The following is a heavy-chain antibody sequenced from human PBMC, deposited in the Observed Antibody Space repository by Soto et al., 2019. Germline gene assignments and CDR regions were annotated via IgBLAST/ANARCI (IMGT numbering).Heavy chain of an antibody. D-gene: IGHD3-10*01. CDR2: IHPSGDT. V-gene: IGHV1-46*01. CDR1: GYKFTTYF. CDR3: VRGECTSSPCSGDFQF. Sequence: VSLQVSCKASGYKFTTYFIHWVRQAPGQGLEWMGMIHPSGDTGYAQKFRGRVTMTIDTSTTTASMELRNLTSEDTAVYFSVRGECTSSPCSGDFQFWGQGNLVTVSS. J-gene: IGHJ1*01.